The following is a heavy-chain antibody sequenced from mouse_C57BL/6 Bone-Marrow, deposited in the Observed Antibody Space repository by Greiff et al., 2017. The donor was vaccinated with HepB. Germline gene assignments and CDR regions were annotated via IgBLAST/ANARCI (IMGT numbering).Heavy chain of an antibody. Sequence: EVQGVESGGGLVKPGGSLKLSCAASGFTFSDYGMHWVRQAPEKGLEWVAYISSGSSTIYYADTVKGRFTISRDNAKNTLFLQMTSLRSEDTAMYYCARRRTTVVATDYFDYWGQGTTLTVSS. J-gene: IGHJ2*01. CDR1: GFTFSDYG. CDR3: ARRRTTVVATDYFDY. V-gene: IGHV5-17*01. D-gene: IGHD1-1*01. CDR2: ISSGSSTI.